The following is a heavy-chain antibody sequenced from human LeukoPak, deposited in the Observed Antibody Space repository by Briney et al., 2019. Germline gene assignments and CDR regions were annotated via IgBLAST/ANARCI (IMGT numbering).Heavy chain of an antibody. D-gene: IGHD3-10*01. CDR2: ISYDGSNK. V-gene: IGHV3-30*03. CDR3: ARVGLWFGETEDY. J-gene: IGHJ4*02. Sequence: GGSLRLSCAASGFTFSSYGMHWVRQAPGKGLEWVAVISYDGSNKYYADSVKGRFTISRDNSKNTLYLQMNSLRAEDTAVYYCARVGLWFGETEDYWGQGTLVTVSS. CDR1: GFTFSSYG.